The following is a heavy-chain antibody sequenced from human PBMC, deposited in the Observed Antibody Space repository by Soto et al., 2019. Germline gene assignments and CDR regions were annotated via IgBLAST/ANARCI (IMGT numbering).Heavy chain of an antibody. CDR1: GFTFGNYA. V-gene: IGHV3-23*01. J-gene: IGHJ5*02. Sequence: EVQLLESGGGLVQPGGALRLSCAASGFTFGNYAMSWVRQTPGKGLEWVSSISGSGGHIYYTGSVKGRFTISRDNSKNTLYLQMNSLRVDDTARYYCAKGDNCVFWGTFNCFAPWGQGALVTVSS. CDR3: AKGDNCVFWGTFNCFAP. CDR2: ISGSGGHI. D-gene: IGHD3-16*01.